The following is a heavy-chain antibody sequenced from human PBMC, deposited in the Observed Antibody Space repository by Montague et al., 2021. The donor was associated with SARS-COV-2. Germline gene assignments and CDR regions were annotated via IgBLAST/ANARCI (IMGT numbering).Heavy chain of an antibody. V-gene: IGHV6-1*01. CDR1: GDSVSSNSAT. CDR2: TYYRSRWSN. D-gene: IGHD1-26*01. Sequence: CAISGDSVSSNSATWHWIRQSPSRDLERLGRTYYRSRWSNDYAVSVRSRIIINPDTSTNQFSLQLSSVTPEDTAVYFCARERWAVGVSFDYWGQGTLVTVSS. CDR3: ARERWAVGVSFDY. J-gene: IGHJ4*02.